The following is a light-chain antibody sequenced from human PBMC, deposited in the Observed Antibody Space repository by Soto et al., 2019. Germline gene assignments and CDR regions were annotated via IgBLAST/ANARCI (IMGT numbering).Light chain of an antibody. CDR1: QSLVHSDGSTY. CDR2: EAS. V-gene: IGKV2-30*02. Sequence: DVVMTQSPLSLPVTLGQPASISCRSSQSLVHSDGSTYLSWFQQRPGQAPRRLIYEASDRDSGVPARFSGSGSGTDFTLKISRVEAEDVGVYYCMQGTHWPWTFGQGTEVEIK. J-gene: IGKJ1*01. CDR3: MQGTHWPWT.